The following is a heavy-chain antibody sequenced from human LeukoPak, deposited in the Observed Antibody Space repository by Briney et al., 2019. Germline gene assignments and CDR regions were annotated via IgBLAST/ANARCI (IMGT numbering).Heavy chain of an antibody. V-gene: IGHV3-21*04. CDR1: GFTFSSYS. Sequence: GGSLRLSCAASGFTFSSYSMNWVRQAPGKGLEWVSSISSTDSYIFYADSVKGRFTISRDNTKNSMYLQMNSLRAEDTAMYYCVRDYCSSGTYYGFDWGQGTLVTVSS. J-gene: IGHJ4*02. D-gene: IGHD2-15*01. CDR3: VRDYCSSGTYYGFD. CDR2: ISSTDSYI.